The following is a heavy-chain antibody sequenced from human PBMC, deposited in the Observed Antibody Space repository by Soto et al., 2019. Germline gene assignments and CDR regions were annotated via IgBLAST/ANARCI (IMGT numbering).Heavy chain of an antibody. CDR2: ISAGGGST. Sequence: GGSLRLSCAGSGFTLTRSAVSWVRQAPGKGLEWVSGISAGGGSTYYADSVKGRFTISRDNSKNTLYLQMNSLRAEDTAVYYCAKDRNFDRYYYGMDVWGQGTTVTVSS. V-gene: IGHV3-23*01. J-gene: IGHJ6*02. CDR3: AKDRNFDRYYYGMDV. D-gene: IGHD3-9*01. CDR1: GFTLTRSA.